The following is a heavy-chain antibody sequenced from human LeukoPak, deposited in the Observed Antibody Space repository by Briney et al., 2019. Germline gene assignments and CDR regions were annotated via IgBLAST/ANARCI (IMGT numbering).Heavy chain of an antibody. D-gene: IGHD3-16*02. V-gene: IGHV3-23*01. CDR3: AKDPYDYVWGSYRYLGPVFDY. CDR2: ISGSGGST. Sequence: GGSLRLSCAASGFTFSSYAMSWVRQAPGKGLGWVSAISGSGGSTYYADSVKGRFTISRDNSKNTLYLQMNSLRAEDTAVYYCAKDPYDYVWGSYRYLGPVFDYWGQGTLVTVSS. CDR1: GFTFSSYA. J-gene: IGHJ4*02.